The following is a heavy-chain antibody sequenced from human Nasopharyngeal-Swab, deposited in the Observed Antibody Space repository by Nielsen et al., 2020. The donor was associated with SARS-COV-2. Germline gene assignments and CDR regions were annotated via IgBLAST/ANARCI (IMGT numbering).Heavy chain of an antibody. CDR3: ARDTTYYDSSGQFDY. J-gene: IGHJ4*02. D-gene: IGHD3-22*01. Sequence: SVKVSCKASGGTFSSYAISWVRQAPGQGLEWMGGIIPIFGTANYAQKFQDRVTITADESTSTAYMELSSLRSEDTAVYYCARDTTYYDSSGQFDYWGQGTLVTVSS. V-gene: IGHV1-69*13. CDR2: IIPIFGTA. CDR1: GGTFSSYA.